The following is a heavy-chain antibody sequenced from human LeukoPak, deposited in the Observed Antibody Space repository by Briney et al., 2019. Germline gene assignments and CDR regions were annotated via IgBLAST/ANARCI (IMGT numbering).Heavy chain of an antibody. CDR3: ARDIPYYDILTGYYH. CDR1: GYTFTGYY. V-gene: IGHV1-2*02. Sequence: ASVKVSCKASGYTFTGYYMHWVRQAPGQGLEWMGWINPNSGGTNYAQKFQGRVTMTRDTSISTAYMELSRLRSDDTAVYYCARDIPYYDILTGYYHWGQGTLVTVSS. D-gene: IGHD3-9*01. J-gene: IGHJ5*02. CDR2: INPNSGGT.